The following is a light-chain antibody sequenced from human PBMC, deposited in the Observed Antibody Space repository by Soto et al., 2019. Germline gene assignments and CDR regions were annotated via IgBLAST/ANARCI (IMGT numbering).Light chain of an antibody. CDR2: RNT. J-gene: IGLJ2*01. V-gene: IGLV1-47*01. Sequence: QSVLTQPPSESGTPGQRVTISCSGINSNIGSNYVHWYQQFPGTAPKLLIYRNTQRPSGVPDRFSGSKYGISASLASSGLRAEDEADYFCATWDDRLSGVVFGGGTKLTVL. CDR3: ATWDDRLSGVV. CDR1: NSNIGSNY.